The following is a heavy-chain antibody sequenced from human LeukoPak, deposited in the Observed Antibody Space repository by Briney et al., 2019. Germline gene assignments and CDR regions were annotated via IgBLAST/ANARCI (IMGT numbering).Heavy chain of an antibody. D-gene: IGHD2-15*01. CDR3: ARDLPIVVVVAATGVVFDY. CDR2: INPNSGGT. CDR1: GYTFTGYY. V-gene: IGHV1-2*02. Sequence: ASVTVSCKASGYTFTGYYMHWVRQAPGQGLEWMGWINPNSGGTNYAQKFQGRVTITRDTSISTAYMELSRLRSDDTAVYYCARDLPIVVVVAATGVVFDYWGQGTLVTVSS. J-gene: IGHJ4*02.